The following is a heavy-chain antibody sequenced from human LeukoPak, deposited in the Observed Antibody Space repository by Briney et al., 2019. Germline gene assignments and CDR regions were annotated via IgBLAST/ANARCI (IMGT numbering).Heavy chain of an antibody. CDR1: GYTFTDYY. J-gene: IGHJ4*02. V-gene: IGHV1-2*02. CDR3: ARDRYGKFDY. CDR2: INSNRGGT. D-gene: IGHD5-18*01. Sequence: ASVKVSCKASGYTFTDYYIHWVRQAPGHRPEWMGWINSNRGGTKYAQKCQGRVTMTRDTSISTAYMELSRVRSDDTAVDYCARDRYGKFDYWGQGTLVAVSS.